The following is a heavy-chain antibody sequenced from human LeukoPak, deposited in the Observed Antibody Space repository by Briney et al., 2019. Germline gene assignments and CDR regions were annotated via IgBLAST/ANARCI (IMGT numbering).Heavy chain of an antibody. J-gene: IGHJ6*03. Sequence: SGTLSLTCAVYGGSFSGYYWSWIRQPPGKGLEWIGEINHSGSTNYNPSLKSRVTISVDTSKNQFSLKLSSVTAADTAVYYCARGPGGSYLRRYMDVWGKGTTVTVSS. CDR3: ARGPGGSYLRRYMDV. CDR2: INHSGST. D-gene: IGHD1-26*01. V-gene: IGHV4-34*01. CDR1: GGSFSGYY.